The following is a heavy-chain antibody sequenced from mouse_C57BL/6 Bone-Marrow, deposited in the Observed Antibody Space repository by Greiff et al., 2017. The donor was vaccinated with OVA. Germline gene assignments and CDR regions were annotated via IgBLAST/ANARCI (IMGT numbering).Heavy chain of an antibody. CDR2: IRNKANGYTT. J-gene: IGHJ3*01. V-gene: IGHV7-3*01. D-gene: IGHD1-1*01. Sequence: EVQGVESGGGLVQPGGSLSLSCAASGFTFTDYYMSWVRQPPGKALEWLGFIRNKANGYTTEYSASVKGRFTISRDNSQSILYLQMNALRAEDSATYYCARSYTLFYYGSPWFAYWGQGTLVTVSA. CDR1: GFTFTDYY. CDR3: ARSYTLFYYGSPWFAY.